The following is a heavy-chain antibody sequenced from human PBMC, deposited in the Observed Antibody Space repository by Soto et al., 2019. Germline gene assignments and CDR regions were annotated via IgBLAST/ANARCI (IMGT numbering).Heavy chain of an antibody. V-gene: IGHV6-1*01. D-gene: IGHD6-6*01. CDR1: GGSVSSNSAA. Sequence: SQTLSLTCAISGGSVSSNSAAWNWIRQSPSRGLEWLGRTYFRSQWYNDYAVSVKSRITINPDTSKNHFSLQLNSVTPEDTAVYYCARAKEYRSSSGMDVCGQGTTVTVSS. CDR2: TYFRSQWYN. J-gene: IGHJ6*02. CDR3: ARAKEYRSSSGMDV.